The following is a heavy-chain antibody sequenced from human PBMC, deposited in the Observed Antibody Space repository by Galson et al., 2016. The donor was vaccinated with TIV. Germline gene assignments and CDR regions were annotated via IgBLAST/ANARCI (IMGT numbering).Heavy chain of an antibody. J-gene: IGHJ6*03. CDR1: GGSITGHS. D-gene: IGHD5-24*01. CDR2: IYYTGIT. CDR3: ARVRDGYNSHYYFYSDV. V-gene: IGHV4-59*11. Sequence: SETLSLTCTVSGGSITGHSWSWIRQSSGKGLEWIGYIYYTGITSYNPSLKSRVTISVDTSKNQFSLNLSSVTAADTAVYYCARVRDGYNSHYYFYSDVWGKGTTVTVSS.